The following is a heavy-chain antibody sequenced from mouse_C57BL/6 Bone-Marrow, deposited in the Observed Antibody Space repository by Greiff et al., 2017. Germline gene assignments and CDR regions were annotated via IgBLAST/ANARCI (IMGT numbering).Heavy chain of an antibody. D-gene: IGHD4-1*01. J-gene: IGHJ2*01. CDR3: ARHGVGREYFDY. CDR2: ISSGGSYT. V-gene: IGHV5-6*01. Sequence: EVQLQESGGDLVKPGGSLKLSCAASGFTFSSYGMSWVRQTPDKRLEWVATISSGGSYTYYPDSVKGRFTISRDNAKNTLYLQMSSLKSEDTAMYYCARHGVGREYFDYWGQGTTLTVSS. CDR1: GFTFSSYG.